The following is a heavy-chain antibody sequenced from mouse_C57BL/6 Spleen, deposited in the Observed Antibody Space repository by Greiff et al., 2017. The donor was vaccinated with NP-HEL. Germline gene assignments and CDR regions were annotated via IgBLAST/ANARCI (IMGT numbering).Heavy chain of an antibody. Sequence: DVMLVESGGGLVKPGGSLKLSCAASGFTFSDYGMHWVRQAPEKGLEWVAYISSGSSTIYYADTVKGRFTISRDNAKNTLFLQMTSLRSEDTAMYYCARRLYYSNYDWYFDVWGTGTTVTVSS. CDR2: ISSGSSTI. J-gene: IGHJ1*03. V-gene: IGHV5-17*01. CDR3: ARRLYYSNYDWYFDV. D-gene: IGHD2-5*01. CDR1: GFTFSDYG.